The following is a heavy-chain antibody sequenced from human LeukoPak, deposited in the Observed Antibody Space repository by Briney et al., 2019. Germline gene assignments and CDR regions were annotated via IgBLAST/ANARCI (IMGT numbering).Heavy chain of an antibody. Sequence: GGSLRLSCAASGFTFSTYAMSWVRQAPGKGLEWVSTISGSGGSTYYADSVKGRFTISRDNSRNTLYLQMSSLRAEDTAIYYCANPGMTGVARDLDYLGQGNLVTVSS. CDR2: ISGSGGST. D-gene: IGHD1-1*01. CDR3: ANPGMTGVARDLDY. V-gene: IGHV3-23*01. J-gene: IGHJ4*02. CDR1: GFTFSTYA.